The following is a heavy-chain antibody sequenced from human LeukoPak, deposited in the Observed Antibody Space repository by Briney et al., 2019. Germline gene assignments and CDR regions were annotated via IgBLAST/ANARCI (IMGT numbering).Heavy chain of an antibody. CDR2: IYYSGST. CDR1: GGSISSSSYY. Sequence: SETLSLTCTVSGGSISSSSYYWGWIRQPPGKGLEWIGSIYYSGSTYYNPSLKSRVTISVDTSKNQFSLKLSSVTAADTAVYYCASGGSGSYYYYYYYGTDVWGQGTTVTVSS. CDR3: ASGGSGSYYYYYYYGTDV. J-gene: IGHJ6*02. V-gene: IGHV4-39*01. D-gene: IGHD3-10*01.